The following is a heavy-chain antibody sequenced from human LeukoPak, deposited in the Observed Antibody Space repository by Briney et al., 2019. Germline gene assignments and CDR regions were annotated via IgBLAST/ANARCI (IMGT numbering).Heavy chain of an antibody. CDR1: GSTFDDYA. J-gene: IGHJ5*01. CDR2: ISEDGGRT. Sequence: PGGSLRLSCSTSGSTFDDYAMHWVRQFPGKGLEWVSLISEDGGRTYYADSVKGRFTISRDNSKNSLYLQMNSLRTEDTAFYYCAKGRLSGTYNNVYDSWGRGTLVTVSS. D-gene: IGHD3-10*01. CDR3: AKGRLSGTYNNVYDS. V-gene: IGHV3-43*02.